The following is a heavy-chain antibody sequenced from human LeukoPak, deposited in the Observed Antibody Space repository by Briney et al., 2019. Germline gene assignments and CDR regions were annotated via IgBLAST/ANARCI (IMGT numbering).Heavy chain of an antibody. CDR1: GFTFSSYG. Sequence: GGSLRLSCAASGFTFSSYGMHWVRQAPGKGLGWVAVIWYDGGNKYYADSVKGRFTISRDNSKNTLYLQMNSLRAEDTAVYYCARSDWFMYAFDIWGQGTMVTVSS. V-gene: IGHV3-33*01. CDR3: ARSDWFMYAFDI. J-gene: IGHJ3*02. CDR2: IWYDGGNK. D-gene: IGHD3-9*01.